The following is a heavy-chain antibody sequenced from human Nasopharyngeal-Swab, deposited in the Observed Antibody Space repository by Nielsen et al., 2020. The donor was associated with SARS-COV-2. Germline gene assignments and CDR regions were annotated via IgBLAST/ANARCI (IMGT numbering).Heavy chain of an antibody. Sequence: GESLKISCAASGCTFSSYWMHWVRQAPGKGLVWVARIKSDGSSTSYADSVKGRFTISRDNAKNTLYLQMNSLRAEDTAVYYCARAYYFDSWGQGTLVTVSS. CDR3: ARAYYFDS. J-gene: IGHJ4*02. V-gene: IGHV3-74*01. CDR1: GCTFSSYW. CDR2: IKSDGSST.